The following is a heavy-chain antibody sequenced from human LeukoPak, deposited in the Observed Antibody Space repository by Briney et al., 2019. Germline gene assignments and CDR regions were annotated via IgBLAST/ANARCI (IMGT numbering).Heavy chain of an antibody. V-gene: IGHV3-53*05. CDR3: AKGSNQLPPGRHYYYYMDV. D-gene: IGHD2-2*01. Sequence: PGGSLRLSCAASGFTVSNKYMTWVRQAPGKGLEWVSLIYSDGRTYYADSVKGRCTISRDNSKNTLYLQMNSLRAEDTAVYYCAKGSNQLPPGRHYYYYMDVWGKGTTVTISS. CDR2: IYSDGRT. CDR1: GFTVSNKY. J-gene: IGHJ6*03.